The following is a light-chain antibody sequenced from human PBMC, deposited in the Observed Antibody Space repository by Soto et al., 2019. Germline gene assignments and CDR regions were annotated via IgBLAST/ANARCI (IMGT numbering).Light chain of an antibody. CDR1: QSVSSN. Sequence: EIVMTQSPATLSVSPGERATLSCRASQSVSSNLAWYQQKPGQAPRLLIYGLSTRATGVPARFSGSGSGTDFTLTISRLEPEDFAVYYCQQYGSSLTWTFGQGTKV. CDR2: GLS. V-gene: IGKV3-20*01. J-gene: IGKJ1*01. CDR3: QQYGSSLTWT.